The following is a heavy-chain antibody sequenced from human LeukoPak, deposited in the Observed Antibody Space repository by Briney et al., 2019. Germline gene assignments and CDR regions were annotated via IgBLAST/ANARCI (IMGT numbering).Heavy chain of an antibody. CDR2: IYSSGST. D-gene: IGHD3-9*01. J-gene: IGHJ6*03. CDR1: GGSISSYY. Sequence: SETLSLTCTVSGGSISSYYWSWIRQPPGKGLEWIGYIYSSGSTNYNPSLKSRVTISIVTSKNQFSLKLSSVTAADTAVYYCAKLTDLTGSEHYYVDVWGKGTTVTVSS. CDR3: AKLTDLTGSEHYYVDV. V-gene: IGHV4-4*09.